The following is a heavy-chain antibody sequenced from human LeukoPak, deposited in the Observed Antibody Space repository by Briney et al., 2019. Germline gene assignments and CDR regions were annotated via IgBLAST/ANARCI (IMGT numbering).Heavy chain of an antibody. D-gene: IGHD1-26*01. J-gene: IGHJ3*02. V-gene: IGHV3-21*01. Sequence: GGSLRLSCAASGFTFSSYSMNWVRQAPGKGLEWVSSISSSSSYIYYADSVKGRFTISRDNAKNSLYLKMNSLRAEDTAVYYGARGGSAAFDIWGQGTMVTVSS. CDR1: GFTFSSYS. CDR3: ARGGSAAFDI. CDR2: ISSSSSYI.